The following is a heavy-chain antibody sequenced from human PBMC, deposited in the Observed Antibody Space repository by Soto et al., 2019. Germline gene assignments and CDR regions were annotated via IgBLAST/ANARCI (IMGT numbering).Heavy chain of an antibody. Sequence: SETLSLTCTVSGGSISSGDYYWSWIRQPPGKGLEWIGNIYYSGSTYYNPSLKSRVTISVDTSKNQFSLNLTSVTAADTAVYYCARGQGLRLWFGELSKYYFDYWGQGTLVTISS. CDR1: GGSISSGDYY. CDR3: ARGQGLRLWFGELSKYYFDY. V-gene: IGHV4-30-4*01. J-gene: IGHJ4*02. CDR2: IYYSGST. D-gene: IGHD3-10*01.